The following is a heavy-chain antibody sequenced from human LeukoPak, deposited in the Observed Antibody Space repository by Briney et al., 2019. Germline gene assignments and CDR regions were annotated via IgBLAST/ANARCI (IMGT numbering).Heavy chain of an antibody. CDR1: GFTFSVAA. Sequence: QPGGSLRLSCAASGFTFSVAAMTWVRQAPGKGLEWVSLIGASGESTYYADSVKGRFTISGDNSKNTLSLQMNSLRVEDTAMYFCAKDIQLSTWGLGTMVTVSS. CDR2: IGASGEST. V-gene: IGHV3-23*01. D-gene: IGHD5-24*01. CDR3: AKDIQLST. J-gene: IGHJ3*01.